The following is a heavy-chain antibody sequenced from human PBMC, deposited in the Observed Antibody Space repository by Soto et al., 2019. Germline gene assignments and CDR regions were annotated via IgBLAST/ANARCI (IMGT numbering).Heavy chain of an antibody. D-gene: IGHD1-26*01. V-gene: IGHV3-53*01. CDR1: GFTVSSNY. CDR3: ARDARNWEHYYGMDV. J-gene: IGHJ6*02. Sequence: GGSLRLSCAASGFTVSSNYMSWVRQAPGKGLEWVSVIYSGGSTYYADFVKGRFTISRDNPKNTLYLQMNSLRAEDTAVYYCARDARNWEHYYGMDVWGQGTTVTVSS. CDR2: IYSGGST.